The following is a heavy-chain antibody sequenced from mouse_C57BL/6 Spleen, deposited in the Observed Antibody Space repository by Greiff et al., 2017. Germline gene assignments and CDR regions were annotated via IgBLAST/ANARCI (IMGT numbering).Heavy chain of an antibody. CDR3: ARVVGRDGVLDY. Sequence: VKLVESGAERATPGASVKLSCKASGYTFTIYWMHWVKQRPGQGLEWIGYINPSSGYTKYNQKFKVKATLTADKSSSTAYMQLSSLTYEDSAVYYCARVVGRDGVLDYWGQGTTLTVSS. CDR2: INPSSGYT. D-gene: IGHD1-1*02. J-gene: IGHJ2*01. CDR1: GYTFTIYW. V-gene: IGHV1-7*01.